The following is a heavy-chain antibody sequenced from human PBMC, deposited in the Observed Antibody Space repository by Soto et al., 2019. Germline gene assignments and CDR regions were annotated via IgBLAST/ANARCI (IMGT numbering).Heavy chain of an antibody. CDR3: ARDGPPLFD. D-gene: IGHD3-10*02. CDR1: GYTFSSYG. V-gene: IGHV1-18*01. CDR2: ISAYNGNT. Sequence: QVQLVQSGAEVKKPGASVKVSCKASGYTFSSYGIIWVRQAPGQGLEWMGWISAYNGNTNYAQKIQGRDTMTTDPPTSTAYMQLRSLRSDDTAMYDWARDGPPLFDWGQGTLVTVSS. J-gene: IGHJ4*02.